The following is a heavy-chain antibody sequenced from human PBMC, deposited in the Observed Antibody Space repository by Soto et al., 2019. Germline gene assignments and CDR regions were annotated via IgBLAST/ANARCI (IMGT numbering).Heavy chain of an antibody. J-gene: IGHJ6*02. CDR3: ARDTSGKGYYYHGMDV. D-gene: IGHD1-1*01. V-gene: IGHV4-31*03. CDR2: IYYSGST. CDR1: GGSVSSADYY. Sequence: QVQLQESGPGLVKPSQTLSLTCTVSGGSVSSADYYWSWIRQHPGKGLEWIGYIYYSGSTYYNPSLKSRVTISVDTSKNQCSLNLSSVTAADTAVYYCARDTSGKGYYYHGMDVWGQGITVTVSS.